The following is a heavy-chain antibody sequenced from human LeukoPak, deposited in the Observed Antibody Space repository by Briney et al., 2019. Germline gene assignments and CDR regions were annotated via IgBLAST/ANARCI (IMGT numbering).Heavy chain of an antibody. J-gene: IGHJ4*02. V-gene: IGHV3-7*01. CDR2: IKEDGSEG. D-gene: IGHD4-11*01. CDR1: GFTFSSYW. Sequence: GGSLRLSCAVSGFTFSSYWMSWVRQAPGKGLEWVANIKEDGSEGYNVDPVKGRFTISRDNAKNSLYLQMNGLRAEDTAVYYCARDWRAKVTTESDYWGQGTLVTVSS. CDR3: ARDWRAKVTTESDY.